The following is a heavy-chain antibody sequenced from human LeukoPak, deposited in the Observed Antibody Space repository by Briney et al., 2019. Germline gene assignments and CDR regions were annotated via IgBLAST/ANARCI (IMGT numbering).Heavy chain of an antibody. V-gene: IGHV4-59*08. D-gene: IGHD2-15*01. Sequence: SETLSLTCTVSAASTSSDYWSGIRQPPGKGLEWIGYIYYSGSTNYNPSLKSRVTISVDTSKNQFSLKLSSVTAADTAVYYCATLGYCSAGSCWGQGTMVTVSS. CDR2: IYYSGST. J-gene: IGHJ3*01. CDR3: ATLGYCSAGSC. CDR1: AASTSSDY.